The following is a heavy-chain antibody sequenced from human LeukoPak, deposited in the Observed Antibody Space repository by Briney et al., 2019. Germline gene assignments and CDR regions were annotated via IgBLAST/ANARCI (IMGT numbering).Heavy chain of an antibody. Sequence: GGSLRLSCAVSGFTFDDYTMHWVRQAPGKGLEWVSLISWDGGSTYYADFVRGRLTISRDNRKNSLYLQMNSLRTEDTALYYCAKDSGYDFSGWYFDLWGGSTLVTVSS. J-gene: IGHJ2*01. CDR1: GFTFDDYT. V-gene: IGHV3-43*01. CDR3: AKDSGYDFSGWYFDL. D-gene: IGHD5-12*01. CDR2: ISWDGGST.